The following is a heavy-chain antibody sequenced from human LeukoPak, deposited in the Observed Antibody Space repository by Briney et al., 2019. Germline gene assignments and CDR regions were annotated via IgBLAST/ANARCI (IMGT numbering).Heavy chain of an antibody. J-gene: IGHJ4*02. D-gene: IGHD5-12*01. CDR2: TSPDGSTS. Sequence: GRSLRLSCAASGFTFSTFNMHWVRQAPGKGLEWVAVTSPDGSTSHYADSVKGRITISRDNSKNTLYLQINSLRAEDTAVYYCAKELGAFTGCDYWGQGSLVTVSS. CDR3: AKELGAFTGCDY. CDR1: GFTFSTFN. V-gene: IGHV3-30*18.